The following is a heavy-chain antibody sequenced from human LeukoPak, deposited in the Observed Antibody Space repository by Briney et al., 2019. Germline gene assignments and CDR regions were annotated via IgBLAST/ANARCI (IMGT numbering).Heavy chain of an antibody. CDR3: AKDPRRYSRTGGYFDY. J-gene: IGHJ4*02. D-gene: IGHD6-13*01. CDR1: RFTFSNYV. V-gene: IGHV3-30*18. Sequence: RSGGSLRLSCAASRFTFSNYVMHWVRQAPGKGLEWVAVISYDGSDKYYADSVKGRFTISRDNSKNTLYLQMNSLRAEDTAVYYCAKDPRRYSRTGGYFDYWGQGTLVTVSS. CDR2: ISYDGSDK.